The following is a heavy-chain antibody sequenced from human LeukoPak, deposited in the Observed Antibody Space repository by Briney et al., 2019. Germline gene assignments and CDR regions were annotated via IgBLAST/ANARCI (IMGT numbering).Heavy chain of an antibody. CDR3: ARCYGDVDPFDY. CDR1: GFTFSSYA. CDR2: ISYDGSNK. Sequence: QPGRSLRLSCAASGFTFSSYAMHWVRQAPGKGLEWVAVISYDGSNKYYADSVTGRFTISRDNSKNTLYLQMNSLRAEDTAVYYCARCYGDVDPFDYWGQGTLVTVSS. V-gene: IGHV3-30-3*01. J-gene: IGHJ4*02. D-gene: IGHD4-17*01.